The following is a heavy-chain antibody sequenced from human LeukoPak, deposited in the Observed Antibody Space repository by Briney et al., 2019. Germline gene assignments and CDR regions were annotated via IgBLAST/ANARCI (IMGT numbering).Heavy chain of an antibody. CDR1: GGSISSTAYY. V-gene: IGHV4-39*02. D-gene: IGHD3-22*01. J-gene: IGHJ4*02. CDR2: IHCSGST. Sequence: SETLSLTCTVSGGSISSTAYYWGWIRQPPGKGLEWIGSIHCSGSTYYNPSLKSRVTISVDTSKNHFSLTLSSVTAADTAVYYCASHYYDSSGRPFDSWGQGTLVTVSS. CDR3: ASHYYDSSGRPFDS.